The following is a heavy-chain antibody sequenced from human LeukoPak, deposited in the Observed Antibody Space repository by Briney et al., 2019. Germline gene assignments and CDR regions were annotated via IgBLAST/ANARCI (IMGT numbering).Heavy chain of an antibody. J-gene: IGHJ4*02. CDR3: ARDSIFGVVRGNFDY. CDR2: ISAYNGNT. Sequence: GASVKVSCKASGYTFTSYGISWVRQAPGQGLEWMGWISAYNGNTNHAQKLQGRVTMTTDTSTSTAYMELRSLRSDDTAVYYCARDSIFGVVRGNFDYWGQGTLVTVSS. CDR1: GYTFTSYG. V-gene: IGHV1-18*01. D-gene: IGHD3-3*01.